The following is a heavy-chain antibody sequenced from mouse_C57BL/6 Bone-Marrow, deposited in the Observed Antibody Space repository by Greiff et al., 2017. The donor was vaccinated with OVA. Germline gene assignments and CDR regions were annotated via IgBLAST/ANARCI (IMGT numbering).Heavy chain of an antibody. J-gene: IGHJ1*03. CDR3: ARQRGSGSSAYWYFDV. CDR2: ISDGGSYT. CDR1: GFTFSSYA. Sequence: EVMLVESGGGLVKPGGSLKLSCAASGFTFSSYAMSWVRQTPEKRLEWVATISDGGSYTYYPDNVKGRFTISRDNAKNNLYLQMSHLKSEDTAMYYCARQRGSGSSAYWYFDVWGTGTTVTVSS. D-gene: IGHD1-1*01. V-gene: IGHV5-4*03.